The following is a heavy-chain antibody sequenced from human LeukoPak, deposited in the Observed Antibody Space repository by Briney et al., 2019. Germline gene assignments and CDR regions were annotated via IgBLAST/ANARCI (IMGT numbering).Heavy chain of an antibody. V-gene: IGHV4-4*02. CDR1: GGSISSSNW. D-gene: IGHD3-10*01. Sequence: SETLSLTCAVSGGSISSSNWWSWVRQPPGKGLEWIGEIYHSGSTYYNPSLKSRVTISVDTSENQFSLKLTSVTAADTAVYYCARLPPGRLARFGYWGQGTLVTVSS. J-gene: IGHJ4*02. CDR2: IYHSGST. CDR3: ARLPPGRLARFGY.